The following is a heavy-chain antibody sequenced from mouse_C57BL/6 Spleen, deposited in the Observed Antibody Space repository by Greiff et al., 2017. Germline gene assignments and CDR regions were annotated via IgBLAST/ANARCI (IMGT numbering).Heavy chain of an antibody. V-gene: IGHV1-85*01. CDR3: AFSITTVVATDWYFDV. CDR2: IYPRDGST. J-gene: IGHJ1*03. D-gene: IGHD1-1*01. CDR1: GYTFTSYD. Sequence: QVQLKQSGPELVKPGASVKLSCKASGYTFTSYDINWVKQRPGQGLEWIGWIYPRDGSTKYNEKFKGKATLTVDTSSSTAYMELHSLTSEDSAVYFCAFSITTVVATDWYFDVWGTGTTVTVSS.